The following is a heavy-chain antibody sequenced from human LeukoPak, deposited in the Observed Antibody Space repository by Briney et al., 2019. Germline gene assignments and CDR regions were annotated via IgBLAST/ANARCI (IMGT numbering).Heavy chain of an antibody. Sequence: PSQTLSLTCTVSGGSISNYYWNWIRQHPGEGLEWIGYIYYTGSTYYNPSLESRVTTSVDTSKNQFSLKLSSVAAADSAMYYCARGGSSGYVHWGQGTLVTVSS. CDR3: ARGGSSGYVH. V-gene: IGHV4-31*03. J-gene: IGHJ4*02. CDR1: GGSISNYY. D-gene: IGHD5-12*01. CDR2: IYYTGST.